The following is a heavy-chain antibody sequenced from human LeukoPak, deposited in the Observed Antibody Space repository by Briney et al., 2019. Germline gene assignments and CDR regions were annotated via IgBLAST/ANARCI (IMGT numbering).Heavy chain of an antibody. J-gene: IGHJ4*02. V-gene: IGHV4-30-4*01. Sequence: ASQTLSLTCTVSGGSISSGDYYWSWIRQPPGKGLEWIGYIYHSGSTYYNPSLKSRVTISVDRSKNQFSLKLSSVTAADTAVYYCARAGDILTGWHFDYWGQGTLVTVSS. CDR1: GGSISSGDYY. CDR2: IYHSGST. D-gene: IGHD3-9*01. CDR3: ARAGDILTGWHFDY.